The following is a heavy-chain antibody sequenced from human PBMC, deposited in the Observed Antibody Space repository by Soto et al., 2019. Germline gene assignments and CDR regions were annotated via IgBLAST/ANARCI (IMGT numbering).Heavy chain of an antibody. CDR2: IDQTDHSGST. V-gene: IGHV4-34*01. J-gene: IGHJ5*02. CDR1: GESFSGYY. Sequence: PSETLSLTCTVYGESFSGYYWSWIRQPPEKGLEWIGEIDQTDHSGSTNYNPSLKSRASISLDTSKNHFSLKLSSVTAADTAVYYCARGLLPTPYCSSTSCRKPNWFDPWGQGTLVTVSS. D-gene: IGHD2-2*01. CDR3: ARGLLPTPYCSSTSCRKPNWFDP.